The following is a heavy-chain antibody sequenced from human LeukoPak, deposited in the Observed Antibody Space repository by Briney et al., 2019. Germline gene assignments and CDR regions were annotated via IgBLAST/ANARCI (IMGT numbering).Heavy chain of an antibody. CDR3: AAENIATLH. D-gene: IGHD6-6*01. J-gene: IGHJ4*02. CDR1: GYTFTGYY. Sequence: ASVKVSCKASGYTFTGYYIHWVRQAPGQGLEWTGRINPNSGGTNYAQKFQGRVTMTRDTSISTAYMELSSLRSDDTAVYYCAAENIATLHWGQGTLVTVSS. V-gene: IGHV1-2*06. CDR2: INPNSGGT.